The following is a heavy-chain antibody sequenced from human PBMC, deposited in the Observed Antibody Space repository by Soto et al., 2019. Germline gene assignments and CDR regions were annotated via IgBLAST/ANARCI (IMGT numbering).Heavy chain of an antibody. V-gene: IGHV3-7*05. J-gene: IGHJ6*02. CDR3: AREAV. Sequence: PGGSLRLSGAASGFTFSGYLMSWVRQAPGKGLEWVANIKQGGSEEFYVDSVKGRFSISRDNANNSLYLQTNSRRAEDAAVYYCAREAVWGQGTTGTVSS. CDR2: IKQGGSEE. CDR1: GFTFSGYL.